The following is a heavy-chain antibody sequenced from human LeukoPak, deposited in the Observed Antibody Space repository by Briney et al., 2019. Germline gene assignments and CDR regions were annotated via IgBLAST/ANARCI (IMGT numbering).Heavy chain of an antibody. CDR1: GGSISSYY. J-gene: IGHJ4*02. CDR2: IYYSGST. D-gene: IGHD3-16*02. V-gene: IGHV4-59*01. CDR3: ARGDYRFDY. Sequence: SGTLSLTCTDSGGSISSYYWSWIRQPPGKGLEWIGYIYYSGSTNYNPSLKSRVTISVDTSKNQFSLKLSSVTAADTAVYYCARGDYRFDYWGQGTLVTVSS.